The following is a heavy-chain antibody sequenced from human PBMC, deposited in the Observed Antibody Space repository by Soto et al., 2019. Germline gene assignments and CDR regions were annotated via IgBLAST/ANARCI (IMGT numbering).Heavy chain of an antibody. CDR1: GGSISCGGYY. Sequence: SETLSLTCTVSGGSISCGGYYWSWIRQHPGRGREGIGYIYYSGSTYYNPSLKSRVTISVDTSKNQFSLELSSVTAADTAVYYCARGVQFGDYDPATGYFDYWGQGTPVTVSS. CDR2: IYYSGST. J-gene: IGHJ4*02. V-gene: IGHV4-31*03. CDR3: ARGVQFGDYDPATGYFDY. D-gene: IGHD4-17*01.